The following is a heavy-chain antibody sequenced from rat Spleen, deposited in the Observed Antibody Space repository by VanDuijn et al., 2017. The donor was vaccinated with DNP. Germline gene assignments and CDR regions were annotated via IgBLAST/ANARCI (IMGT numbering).Heavy chain of an antibody. Sequence: EVQVVESGGDLVQPGGSLKLSCAASGFTFSDYAMAWVRQSPKKGLEWVATIIYDGSSTYYRDSVRGRFTISRDYARSTLYLQMDSLRSEDTATYYCTTDFERGYWGQGVMVTVSS. J-gene: IGHJ2*01. D-gene: IGHD1-11*01. CDR1: GFTFSDYA. V-gene: IGHV5S10*01. CDR2: IIYDGSST. CDR3: TTDFERGY.